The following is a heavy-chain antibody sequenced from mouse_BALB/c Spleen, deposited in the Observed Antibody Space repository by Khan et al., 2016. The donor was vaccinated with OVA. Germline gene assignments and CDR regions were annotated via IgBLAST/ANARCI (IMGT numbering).Heavy chain of an antibody. V-gene: IGHV3-8*02. Sequence: EVQLQESGPSLVQPSQTLSLTCSVTGDSISSGYWSWIRKFPGNKLEYMGYMISSGYTYYNPSLKSRISITRHTSKNQYYLQLNSVTTEDTATYYGARSTYRYACAYWGQGTLVTVSA. CDR3: ARSTYRYACAY. D-gene: IGHD2-14*01. CDR2: MISSGYT. J-gene: IGHJ3*01. CDR1: GDSISSGY.